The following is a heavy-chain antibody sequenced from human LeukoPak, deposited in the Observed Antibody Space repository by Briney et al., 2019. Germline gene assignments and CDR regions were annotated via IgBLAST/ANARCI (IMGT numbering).Heavy chain of an antibody. V-gene: IGHV4-4*07. CDR1: GGSISSYY. J-gene: IGHJ5*02. D-gene: IGHD5-12*01. CDR3: ARVNSGYDSSLWFDP. Sequence: SETLSLTCTVSGGSISSYYWSWIRQPAGKGLEWIGRIHTSGGTNYNPSLKSRVTISVEKSKNQVSLKLNSVIVADTAVYYCARVNSGYDSSLWFDPWGQGTLVTVSS. CDR2: IHTSGGT.